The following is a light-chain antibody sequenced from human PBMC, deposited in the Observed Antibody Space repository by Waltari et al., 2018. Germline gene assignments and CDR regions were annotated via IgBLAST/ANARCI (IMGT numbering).Light chain of an antibody. V-gene: IGKV3-15*01. CDR2: GAS. CDR1: QSIGSH. Sequence: EIVMTQSPATLSVSPGERATLSCRASQSIGSHLAWYQQPPGQGPGLLIYGASTRATGIPARFSGRGSGTEFTLTISSLQSEDFAVYFCQQYDNWPRTFGQGTKVEI. CDR3: QQYDNWPRT. J-gene: IGKJ1*01.